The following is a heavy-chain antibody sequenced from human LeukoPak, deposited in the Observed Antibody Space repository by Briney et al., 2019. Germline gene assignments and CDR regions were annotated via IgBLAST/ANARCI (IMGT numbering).Heavy chain of an antibody. D-gene: IGHD3-16*01. CDR2: IYYSGST. CDR3: ARDLMRGGYNWFDP. V-gene: IGHV4-31*03. Sequence: PSETLSLTCTVSGGSISSGGYYWSWIRQHPGKGLEWIGYIYYSGSTYYNPSLKSRVTISVDTSKNQFSLKLSSVTAADTAVYYCARDLMRGGYNWFDPWGQGTLVTVSS. J-gene: IGHJ5*02. CDR1: GGSISSGGYY.